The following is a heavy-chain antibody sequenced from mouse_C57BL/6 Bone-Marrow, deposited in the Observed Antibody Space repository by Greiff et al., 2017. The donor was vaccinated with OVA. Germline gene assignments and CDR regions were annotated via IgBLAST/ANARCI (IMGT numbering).Heavy chain of an antibody. J-gene: IGHJ4*01. CDR2: IDPENGDT. D-gene: IGHD1-1*01. V-gene: IGHV14-4*01. CDR3: TTITTVVASYYYAMDY. CDR1: GFNIKDDY. Sequence: SGAELVRPGASVKLSCTASGFNIKDDYMHWVKQRPEQGLEWIGWIDPENGDTEYASKFQGKATITADTSSNTAYLQLSSLTSEDTAVYYCTTITTVVASYYYAMDYWGQGTSVTVSS.